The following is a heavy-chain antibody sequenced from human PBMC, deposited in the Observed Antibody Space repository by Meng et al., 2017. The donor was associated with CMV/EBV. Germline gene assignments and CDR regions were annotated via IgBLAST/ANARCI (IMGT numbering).Heavy chain of an antibody. Sequence: ASVKVSCKASGYTFTGYYMHWVRQAPGQGLEWMGWINPNSGGTNYAQKFQGRVTMTRDTSISTAYMELSRLRSDDTAVYYCARVDCSSTRCYLRFDPWGQGTLVTVSS. CDR2: INPNSGGT. V-gene: IGHV1-2*02. CDR1: GYTFTGYY. CDR3: ARVDCSSTRCYLRFDP. D-gene: IGHD2-2*01. J-gene: IGHJ5*02.